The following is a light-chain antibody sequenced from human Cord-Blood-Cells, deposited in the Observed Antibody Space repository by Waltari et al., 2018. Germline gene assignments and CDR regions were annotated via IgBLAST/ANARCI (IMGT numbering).Light chain of an antibody. J-gene: IGLJ3*02. CDR3: AAWDDSLSGPV. CDR1: SSNIGRNY. V-gene: IGLV1-47*01. CDR2: RNN. Sequence: QSVLTQPPSASGTPGQRVTISCSGSSSNIGRNYVYWYQQLPGTAPKLLIYRNNQRPSGGPARFSGSKSGTSASLAISGLRSEDEADYYCAAWDDSLSGPVFGGGTKLTVL.